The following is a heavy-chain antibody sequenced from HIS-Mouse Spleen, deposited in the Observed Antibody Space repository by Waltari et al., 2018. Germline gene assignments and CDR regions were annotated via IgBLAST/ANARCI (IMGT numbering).Heavy chain of an antibody. CDR1: GYTFTGYY. Sequence: QVQLVQSGAEVKKPGASVQVSCKASGYTFTGYYMHWVRTSPGQGLEWMGWINPNSGGTNYAQKFQGRVTMTRDTSISTAYMELSRLRSDDTAVYYCASLHGALWYYYYGMDVWGQGTTVTVSS. CDR3: ASLHGALWYYYYGMDV. CDR2: INPNSGGT. D-gene: IGHD4-17*01. J-gene: IGHJ6*02. V-gene: IGHV1-2*02.